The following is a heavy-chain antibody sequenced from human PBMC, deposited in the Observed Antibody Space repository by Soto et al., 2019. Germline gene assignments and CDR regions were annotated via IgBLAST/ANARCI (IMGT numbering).Heavy chain of an antibody. D-gene: IGHD1-1*01. CDR3: AREPATAKPEGLDF. CDR1: GYTFSDYY. Sequence: ASVKVSCKASGYTFSDYYIHWVRQAPGQGLEWMGWINPNSGGTKYAPKFQGGVTMTRDTSITTAYMELSRLRSGDTAVYYCAREPATAKPEGLDFWGPGTLVTVSS. CDR2: INPNSGGT. J-gene: IGHJ4*02. V-gene: IGHV1-2*02.